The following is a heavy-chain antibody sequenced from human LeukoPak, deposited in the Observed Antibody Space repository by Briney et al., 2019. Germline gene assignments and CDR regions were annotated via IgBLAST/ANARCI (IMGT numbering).Heavy chain of an antibody. Sequence: SETLSLTCAVDGGSFSGYYWSWIRQPPGKGLEWIGEINHSGSTNYNPSLKSRVTISVDTSKNQFSLKLSSVTAADTAVYYCARGGEDIVVVPAAMPFDYWGQGTLVTVSS. CDR1: GGSFSGYY. V-gene: IGHV4-34*01. J-gene: IGHJ4*02. CDR2: INHSGST. D-gene: IGHD2-2*01. CDR3: ARGGEDIVVVPAAMPFDY.